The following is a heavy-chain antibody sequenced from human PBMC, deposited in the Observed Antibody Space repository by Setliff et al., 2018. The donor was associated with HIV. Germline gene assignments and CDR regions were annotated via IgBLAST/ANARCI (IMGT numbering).Heavy chain of an antibody. CDR2: IKQDESEM. D-gene: IGHD1-26*01. CDR3: AKDRDMGRGDHPGNYLDD. Sequence: PGGSLRLSCAASGFIFSKSCMSWVRQAPGKGLEWVATIKQDESEMQYVDSVKGRFTISRDNAKNSLYLQMNSLRAEDTAMYYCAKDRDMGRGDHPGNYLDDWGQGTLVTVSS. J-gene: IGHJ4*02. CDR1: GFIFSKSC. V-gene: IGHV3-7*01.